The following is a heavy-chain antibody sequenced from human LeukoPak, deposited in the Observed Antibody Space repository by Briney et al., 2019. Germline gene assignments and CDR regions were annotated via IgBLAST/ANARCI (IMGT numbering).Heavy chain of an antibody. V-gene: IGHV4-59*08. D-gene: IGHD2-15*01. CDR2: IYYSGTT. Sequence: SETLSLTCTVSGDSVNNYYWSWIRQPPGKGLEWIGYIYYSGTTNYNPSLKSRVSISVDTSKKQFSLKLSSVTAADTAVYYCARVNTQGVPSPWGQGILVTVSS. J-gene: IGHJ5*02. CDR3: ARVNTQGVPSP. CDR1: GDSVNNYY.